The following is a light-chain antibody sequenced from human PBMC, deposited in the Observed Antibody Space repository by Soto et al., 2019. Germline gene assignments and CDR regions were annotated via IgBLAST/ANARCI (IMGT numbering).Light chain of an antibody. CDR2: EVS. V-gene: IGLV2-14*01. Sequence: QSVVTQPASVSGSPGQSITISCTGTSSDVGGYNYVSWYQQHPGKAPKLMIYEVSNRPSGVSNRFSGSKSGNTASLTIFGLQAEDEADYYCSSYTSSSTSFVFGTGTKLTVL. CDR3: SSYTSSSTSFV. J-gene: IGLJ1*01. CDR1: SSDVGGYNY.